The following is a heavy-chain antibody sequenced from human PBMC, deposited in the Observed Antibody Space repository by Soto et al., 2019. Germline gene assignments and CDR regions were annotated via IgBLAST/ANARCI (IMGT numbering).Heavy chain of an antibody. D-gene: IGHD3-22*01. CDR3: AKEKYSYDSSGYYSDAFDI. CDR2: ISWNSGSI. CDR1: GFTFDDYA. J-gene: IGHJ3*02. Sequence: GGSLRLSCAASGFTFDDYAMHWVRQAPGKGLEWVSGISWNSGSIGYADSVKGRFTISRDNAKNSLYLQMNSLRAEDTALYYCAKEKYSYDSSGYYSDAFDIWGQGTMVTVSS. V-gene: IGHV3-9*01.